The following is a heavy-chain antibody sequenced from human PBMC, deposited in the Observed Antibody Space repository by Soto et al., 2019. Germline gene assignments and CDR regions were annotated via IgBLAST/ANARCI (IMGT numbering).Heavy chain of an antibody. D-gene: IGHD1-26*01. CDR2: IGPESGAT. J-gene: IGHJ4*02. Sequence: ASVKVSCKASGYTFTGHYIHWVRQAPEQGPEWMGEIGPESGATRYAQKFQGRVTMTMETSISTVYMELNNLRPDDTAVYYCGRGRSGQIVVFYWGQGTTVPVSS. V-gene: IGHV1-2*02. CDR1: GYTFTGHY. CDR3: GRGRSGQIVVFY.